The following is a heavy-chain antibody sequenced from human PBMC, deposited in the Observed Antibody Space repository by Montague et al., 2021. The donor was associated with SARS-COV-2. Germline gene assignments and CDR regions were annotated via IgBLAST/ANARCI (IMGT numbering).Heavy chain of an antibody. CDR3: ASHCGGGRCYFGMDV. CDR1: GGSFSSY. J-gene: IGHJ6*02. V-gene: IGHV4-34*01. Sequence: SETLSLTCAVYGGSFSSYWSWIRQPPGRGLEWVGQISHGGGTNXXPSLXXXVTISVDTSKNQVSLKLSSVTAADPAVYYCASHCGGGRCYFGMDVWGQGTTVTVSS. CDR2: ISHGGGT. D-gene: IGHD2-21*01.